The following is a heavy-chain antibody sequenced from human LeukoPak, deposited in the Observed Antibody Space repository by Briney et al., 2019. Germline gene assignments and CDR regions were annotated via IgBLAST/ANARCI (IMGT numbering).Heavy chain of an antibody. J-gene: IGHJ4*02. Sequence: GASVKVSCKASGYTLTGYYIHWVRQAPGQGLEWMGWINPNSGDTYYALKFQGRVTMTRDTSISTAYLQWSSLKASDTAIYYCARRMYYYGSGSYFPFDYWGQGTLVTVSS. CDR1: GYTLTGYY. V-gene: IGHV1-2*02. CDR2: INPNSGDT. CDR3: ARRMYYYGSGSYFPFDY. D-gene: IGHD3-10*01.